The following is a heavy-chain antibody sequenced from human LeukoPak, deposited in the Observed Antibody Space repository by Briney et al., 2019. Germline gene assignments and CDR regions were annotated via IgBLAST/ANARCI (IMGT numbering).Heavy chain of an antibody. Sequence: PGGSLRLSCAASGFTFSSYWMSWVRQAPGKGLEWVANIKQDGSEKYYVDSVKGRFTTSRDNAKNSLYLQMNSLRAEDTALYYCAKETIAAAGTGYYYYYYGMDVWGQGTTVTVSS. J-gene: IGHJ6*02. CDR2: IKQDGSEK. CDR1: GFTFSSYW. V-gene: IGHV3-7*03. D-gene: IGHD6-13*01. CDR3: AKETIAAAGTGYYYYYYGMDV.